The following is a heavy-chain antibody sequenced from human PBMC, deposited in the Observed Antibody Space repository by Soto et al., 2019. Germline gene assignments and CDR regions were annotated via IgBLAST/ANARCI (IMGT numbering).Heavy chain of an antibody. CDR1: GGSFGSYS. Sequence: SETLSLTCTVFGGSFGSYSWTWIRKPRRMGQEWIGEINHSGDSNYNPSLQSRLTISLDTSKNQFSLRLSSVTATDPAVYYCAIGPSFTFIEVLQAPYYYFGMDVWGQGTTVTVSS. D-gene: IGHD3-22*01. J-gene: IGHJ6*02. CDR2: INHSGDS. CDR3: AIGPSFTFIEVLQAPYYYFGMDV. V-gene: IGHV4-34*01.